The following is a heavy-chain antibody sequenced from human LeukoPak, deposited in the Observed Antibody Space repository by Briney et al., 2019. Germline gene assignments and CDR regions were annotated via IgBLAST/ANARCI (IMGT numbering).Heavy chain of an antibody. Sequence: GGSLRLSCAASGFTFSSYWMSWVRQAPGKGLEWVVNIKQDGSEKYYVDSVKGRFTISRDNSKNTLDLQMNSLRAEDTAVYYCAKAPDYYGSGSEEAWGQGTLVTVSS. D-gene: IGHD3-10*01. CDR1: GFTFSSYW. V-gene: IGHV3-7*03. CDR3: AKAPDYYGSGSEEA. J-gene: IGHJ5*02. CDR2: IKQDGSEK.